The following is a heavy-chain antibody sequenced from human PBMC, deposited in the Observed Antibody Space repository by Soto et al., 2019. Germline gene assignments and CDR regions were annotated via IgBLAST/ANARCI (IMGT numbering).Heavy chain of an antibody. J-gene: IGHJ4*02. V-gene: IGHV3-23*01. CDR3: AKAKTDYNWNTGPPFDY. Sequence: EVQLLESGGGVVQPGGSLRLSCEASGFTLRNYAMTWIRQAPGKGLDWVSLISANDVGTYYAESVKTRFTISTDQSRNKLSHQMDGRRADDTPIYYWAKAKTDYNWNTGPPFDYGGQGTLVTVSS. D-gene: IGHD1-20*01. CDR2: ISANDVGT. CDR1: GFTLRNYA.